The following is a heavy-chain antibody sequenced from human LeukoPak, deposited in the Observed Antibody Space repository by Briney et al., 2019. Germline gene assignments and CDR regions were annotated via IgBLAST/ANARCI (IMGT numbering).Heavy chain of an antibody. Sequence: SETLSLTCTVSGGSISNSYYYWGWIRQPPGKGLEWIGIISYSGSAYYNPSLKSRVTISVDTSKNQFSLNLNSVTAADTAVYYCARQVGAGRYYFDSWDQGSLVTVSS. V-gene: IGHV4-39*01. J-gene: IGHJ4*02. CDR1: GGSISNSYYY. D-gene: IGHD6-6*01. CDR2: ISYSGSA. CDR3: ARQVGAGRYYFDS.